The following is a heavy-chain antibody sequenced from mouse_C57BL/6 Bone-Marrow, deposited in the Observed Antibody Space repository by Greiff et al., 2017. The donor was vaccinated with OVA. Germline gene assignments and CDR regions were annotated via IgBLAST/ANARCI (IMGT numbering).Heavy chain of an antibody. V-gene: IGHV1-69*01. Sequence: VQLQQPGAELVMPGASVKLSCKASGYTFTSYWMHWVKQRPGQGLEWIGEIDPSDSYTNYNQKFKGKSTLTVDTSSSTAYMQLSSLTSEDSAVYYCAREMGWLLSGFAYWGQGTLVTVSA. J-gene: IGHJ3*01. D-gene: IGHD2-3*01. CDR2: IDPSDSYT. CDR1: GYTFTSYW. CDR3: AREMGWLLSGFAY.